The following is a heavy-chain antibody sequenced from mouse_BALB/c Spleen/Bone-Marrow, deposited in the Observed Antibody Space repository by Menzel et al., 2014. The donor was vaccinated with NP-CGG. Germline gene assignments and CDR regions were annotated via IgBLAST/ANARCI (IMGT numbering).Heavy chain of an antibody. V-gene: IGHV14-3*02. J-gene: IGHJ3*01. CDR3: ASYYYGSSSFAY. D-gene: IGHD1-1*01. Sequence: VQLKESGAELVKPGASVKLSCTASGFNIKDTYMHWVKQRPEQGLEWIGRIDPANGNTKYDPKFQGKATITADTSSNTAYLHLSSLTSEYTPVYYCASYYYGSSSFAYWGQGTLLTVSA. CDR1: GFNIKDTY. CDR2: IDPANGNT.